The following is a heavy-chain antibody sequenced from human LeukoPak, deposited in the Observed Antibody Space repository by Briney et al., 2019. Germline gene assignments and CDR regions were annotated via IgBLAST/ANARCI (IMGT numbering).Heavy chain of an antibody. CDR1: GFTFSSYW. J-gene: IGHJ4*02. D-gene: IGHD2-8*01. Sequence: PGGSLRLSCAASGFTFSSYWMHWVRHAPGKGLVWVSRIKSDGGSTSYADSVKGRFTTSRDNAKNTLYLQMNSLRAEDTAVYYRARAYGMRLWGQGTLVTVSS. V-gene: IGHV3-74*01. CDR3: ARAYGMRL. CDR2: IKSDGGST.